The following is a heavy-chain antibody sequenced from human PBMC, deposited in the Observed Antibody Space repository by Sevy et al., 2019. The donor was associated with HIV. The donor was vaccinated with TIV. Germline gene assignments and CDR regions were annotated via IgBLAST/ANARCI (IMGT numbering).Heavy chain of an antibody. V-gene: IGHV3-21*01. Sequence: GGSLRLSCAASGFTIRTYNMNWVRQAPGKGLEWVASISSSSKYIYYADSVKGRFTISRDNAKNSLYLQMNSLRAEDTAVYYCARDPAVAAAITFDYWGQGALVTVSS. CDR3: ARDPAVAAAITFDY. D-gene: IGHD6-13*01. CDR2: ISSSSKYI. CDR1: GFTIRTYN. J-gene: IGHJ4*02.